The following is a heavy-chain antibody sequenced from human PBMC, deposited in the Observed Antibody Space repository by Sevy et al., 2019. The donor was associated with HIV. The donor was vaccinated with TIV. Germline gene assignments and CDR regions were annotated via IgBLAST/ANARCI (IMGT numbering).Heavy chain of an antibody. CDR1: GFTFSNAW. CDR3: ARDGRAARDFDY. Sequence: GGSLRLSCAASGFTFSNAWMNWVRQAPGKGLEWVGRIKSKIDGGTTDYAAPVKGRFTISRDNAKNTLYLQMNSLRAEDTALYYCARDGRAARDFDYWGQGTLVTVSS. J-gene: IGHJ4*02. CDR2: IKSKIDGGTT. D-gene: IGHD6-6*01. V-gene: IGHV3-15*05.